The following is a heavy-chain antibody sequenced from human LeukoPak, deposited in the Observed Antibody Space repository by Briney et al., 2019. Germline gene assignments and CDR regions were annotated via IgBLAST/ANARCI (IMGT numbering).Heavy chain of an antibody. CDR1: GFTFGDYY. CDR3: ARDHCSSTSCYIGY. D-gene: IGHD2-2*02. Sequence: GGSLRLSCAASGFTFGDYYMSWIRQAPGKGLEWVSYISSSGSTIYYADSVEGRFTISRDNAKNSLYLQMNSLRAEDTAVYYCARDHCSSTSCYIGYWGQGTLVTVSS. CDR2: ISSSGSTI. V-gene: IGHV3-11*01. J-gene: IGHJ4*02.